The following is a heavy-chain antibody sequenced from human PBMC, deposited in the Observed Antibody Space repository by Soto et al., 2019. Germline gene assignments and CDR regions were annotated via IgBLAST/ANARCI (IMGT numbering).Heavy chain of an antibody. CDR3: ARGAPVVNDY. CDR2: IYHSGST. CDR1: GGSISSGGYS. V-gene: IGHV4-30-2*01. Sequence: SETLSLTCAVSGGSISSGGYSWSWIRQPPGKGLEWIGYIYHSGSTYYNPSLKSRVTISVDRSKNQFSLKLSSVTAADTAVYYCARGAPVVNDYWAQGTLVPVSS. D-gene: IGHD3-22*01. J-gene: IGHJ4*02.